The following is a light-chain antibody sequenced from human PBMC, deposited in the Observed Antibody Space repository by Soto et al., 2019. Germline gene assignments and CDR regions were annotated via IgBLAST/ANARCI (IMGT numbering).Light chain of an antibody. CDR1: QSISTY. Sequence: DIQMTHSPSSLSASVGDRVTITCRASQSISTYLNWYQQKPGKAPKLMIYAASILHTGVPSRFSGSGSGTDFTLTISSLQPEDFATYYCQQSDSRRWTFGPGTKVDIK. J-gene: IGKJ1*01. V-gene: IGKV1-39*01. CDR3: QQSDSRRWT. CDR2: AAS.